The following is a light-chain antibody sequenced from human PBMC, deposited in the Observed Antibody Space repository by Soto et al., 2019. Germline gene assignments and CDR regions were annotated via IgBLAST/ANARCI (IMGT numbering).Light chain of an antibody. V-gene: IGLV1-44*01. J-gene: IGLJ3*02. CDR2: RNN. CDR1: SSNIGSNT. CDR3: AAWDDSLKWV. Sequence: QSVLTQPPSASGTPGQRVTISCSGSSSNIGSNTVNWYQQLPGTAPKLLIYRNNQRPSGVPDRFSGSKSGTSASLAISGLQYEDEADYYCAAWDDSLKWVFGGGTKLTVL.